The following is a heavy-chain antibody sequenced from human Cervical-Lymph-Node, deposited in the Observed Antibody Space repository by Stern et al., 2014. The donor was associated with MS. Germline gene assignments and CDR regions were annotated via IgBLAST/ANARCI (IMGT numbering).Heavy chain of an antibody. CDR3: AKGMSGSSPYNWFDP. CDR1: KFTLSNYA. J-gene: IGHJ5*02. V-gene: IGHV3-23*04. CDR2: NSGGGDSA. Sequence: EVQLVESGGGLVQPGGSLRLSCAASKFTLSNYAMSWVRQAPGKGLEWVSANSGGGDSAFYADSVKGRFTISRDNSKNTLYLQMNSLRAEDTAIYYCAKGMSGSSPYNWFDPWGQGTLVTVSS. D-gene: IGHD1-26*01.